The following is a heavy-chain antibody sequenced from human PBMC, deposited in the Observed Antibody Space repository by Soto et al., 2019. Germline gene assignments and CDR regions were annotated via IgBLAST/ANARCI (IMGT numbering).Heavy chain of an antibody. V-gene: IGHV4-39*01. CDR2: IYYSGST. CDR3: ASLLKAAAGARYYYYYGMDV. CDR1: GGSISSSSYY. D-gene: IGHD6-13*01. Sequence: PSETLSLTCTVSGGSISSSSYYWGWIRQPPGKGLEWIGSIYYSGSTYYNPSLKSRVTISVDTSKNQFSLKLSSVTAADTAVYYCASLLKAAAGARYYYYYGMDVWGQGTTVTVSS. J-gene: IGHJ6*02.